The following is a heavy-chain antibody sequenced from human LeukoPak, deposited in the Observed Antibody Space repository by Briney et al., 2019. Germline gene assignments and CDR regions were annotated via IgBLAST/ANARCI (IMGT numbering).Heavy chain of an antibody. CDR2: MNPNSGEA. Sequence: ASVKVSCKTSGYMFTAYPLHWVRQAPGQGREWMGWMNPNSGEASNAQRFQGRVTMTRDTSISVAYMELRSLTSDDTAVYYCARGMDAEAFQNWGQGTLVTVSS. CDR1: GYMFTAYP. J-gene: IGHJ1*01. CDR3: ARGMDAEAFQN. D-gene: IGHD2-2*03. V-gene: IGHV1-2*02.